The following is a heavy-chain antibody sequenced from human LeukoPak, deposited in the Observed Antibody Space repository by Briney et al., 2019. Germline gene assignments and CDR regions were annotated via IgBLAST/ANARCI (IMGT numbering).Heavy chain of an antibody. Sequence: SETLSLTCTVSGGSISSGDYYWSWIRQPPGKGLEWIGYIYYSGSTYYNPSLKSRVTISVDTSKNQFSLKLSSVTAADTAVYYCARASGSVHYYYYYYMDVWGKGTTVTVSS. CDR3: ARASGSVHYYYYYYMDV. CDR2: IYYSGST. D-gene: IGHD6-6*01. V-gene: IGHV4-30-4*08. J-gene: IGHJ6*03. CDR1: GGSISSGDYY.